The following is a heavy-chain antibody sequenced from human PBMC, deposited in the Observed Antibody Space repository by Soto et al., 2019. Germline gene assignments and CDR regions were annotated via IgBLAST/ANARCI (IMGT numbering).Heavy chain of an antibody. D-gene: IGHD3-16*02. CDR1: GFTFSNFA. Sequence: EVQLLESGGGLVQPGGSLRLSCAASGFTFSNFAMFWVRQAPGKGLEWVSSISRTGGAAHYADSVNGRFTISRYNSKNTLFLQMDSLRAEDTAVYYCAKAYDYIWGSYPRELDYLGQGTLVTVSS. J-gene: IGHJ4*02. V-gene: IGHV3-23*01. CDR2: ISRTGGAA. CDR3: AKAYDYIWGSYPRELDY.